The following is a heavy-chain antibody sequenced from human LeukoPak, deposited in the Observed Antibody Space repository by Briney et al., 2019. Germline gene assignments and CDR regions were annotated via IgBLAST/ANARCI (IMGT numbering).Heavy chain of an antibody. V-gene: IGHV3-7*01. D-gene: IGHD3-10*01. CDR3: ARERTTFGSRGFVFDS. J-gene: IGHJ3*02. CDR1: GFTFSNHW. CDR2: IKVDGSER. Sequence: GGSLRLSCVASGFTFSNHWMSWVRRAPGKGLEWVANIKVDGSERYYGVSAKGRFTISRDNSKNALFVQMNNLQAEDTAVYYCARERTTFGSRGFVFDSWGQGTMVAVSS.